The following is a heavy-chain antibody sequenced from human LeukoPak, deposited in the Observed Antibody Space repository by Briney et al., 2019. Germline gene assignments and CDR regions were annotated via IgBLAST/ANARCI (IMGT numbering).Heavy chain of an antibody. Sequence: GGSLRLSCAASGFTFSSYWMHWVRQAPGKGLEWVSVIYSGGSTYYADSVKGRFTISRDNSKNTLYLQMNSLRAEDTAVYYCASGHSSGWSGGDAFDIWGQGTMVTVSS. CDR2: IYSGGST. CDR1: GFTFSSYW. D-gene: IGHD6-19*01. CDR3: ASGHSSGWSGGDAFDI. J-gene: IGHJ3*02. V-gene: IGHV3-53*01.